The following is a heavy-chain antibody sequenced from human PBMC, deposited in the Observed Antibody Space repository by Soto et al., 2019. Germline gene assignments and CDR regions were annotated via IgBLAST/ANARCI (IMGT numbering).Heavy chain of an antibody. CDR1: GFTFSSYW. D-gene: IGHD3-3*01. Sequence: EVQLVESGGGLVQPGGSLRLSCAASGFTFSSYWMSWVRQAPGKGREWVANIKQDGGEKYYVDSVKGRFTISRDNAKNSLYLQMNSLRAEDTAVYYCASSGGWSGPDVDDYWGQGTLVTVSS. J-gene: IGHJ4*02. V-gene: IGHV3-7*03. CDR3: ASSGGWSGPDVDDY. CDR2: IKQDGGEK.